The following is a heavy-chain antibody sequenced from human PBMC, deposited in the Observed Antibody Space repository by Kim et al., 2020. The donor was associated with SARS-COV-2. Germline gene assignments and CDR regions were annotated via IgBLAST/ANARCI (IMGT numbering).Heavy chain of an antibody. CDR2: IKEDGRAT. V-gene: IGHV3-7*01. Sequence: GGSLRLSCVASGFTFSSHWMTWVRQTPERGLEWVANIKEDGRATYSADSVKGRFTISRDNTKNSLYLQMNSLTVDDTAVYFCARDPSASHWGQGTPVTVSS. J-gene: IGHJ4*02. CDR1: GFTFSSHW. D-gene: IGHD2-2*01. CDR3: ARDPSASH.